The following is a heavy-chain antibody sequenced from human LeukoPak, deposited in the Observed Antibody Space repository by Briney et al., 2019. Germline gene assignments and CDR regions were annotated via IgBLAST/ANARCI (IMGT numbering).Heavy chain of an antibody. D-gene: IGHD3-16*01. CDR1: GYSFTNYW. CDR3: ARHLGDY. Sequence: RGESLKISCKASGYSFTNYWIGWVRQMPGKGLEWMGIIYPGDSDIKYNPSFQGQVTNSADKSINTAYLQWRCLKASDSAMYYCARHLGDYWGQGTLVTVSS. CDR2: IYPGDSDI. J-gene: IGHJ4*02. V-gene: IGHV5-51*01.